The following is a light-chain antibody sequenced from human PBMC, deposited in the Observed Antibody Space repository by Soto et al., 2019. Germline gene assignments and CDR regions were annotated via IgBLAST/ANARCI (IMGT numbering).Light chain of an antibody. Sequence: EILLTQSPATLSLSPGERSTLSCRAIQTVSSSLSWYQQKPGQAPRLLIYGASTRATGIPARFSGSGSGTEFTLTISSLQSEDFAVYYCQQYNNWPRTFGQGTKVDIK. J-gene: IGKJ1*01. CDR1: QTVSSS. V-gene: IGKV3D-15*01. CDR3: QQYNNWPRT. CDR2: GAS.